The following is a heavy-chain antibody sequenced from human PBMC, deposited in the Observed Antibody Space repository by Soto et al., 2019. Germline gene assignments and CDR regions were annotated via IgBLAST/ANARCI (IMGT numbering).Heavy chain of an antibody. CDR3: ARDIDYDIDY. CDR1: GYIFKNYG. Sequence: QVQLVQSEAEVQKPGASVKVSCKTSGYIFKNYGISGVRQAPGQGLEWLGWIYPKEDRANIAQNFQGRVTLTTDTPTSTAYIELRSLRFDDSAVYFCARDIDYDIDYWGQGTLVTVSS. V-gene: IGHV1-18*01. CDR2: IYPKEDRA. D-gene: IGHD4-17*01. J-gene: IGHJ4*02.